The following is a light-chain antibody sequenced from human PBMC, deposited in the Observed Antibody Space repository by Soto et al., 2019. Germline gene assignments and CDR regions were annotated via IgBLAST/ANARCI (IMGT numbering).Light chain of an antibody. Sequence: QSVLTQPPSASGAPGQRVTISCSGSSSNIGSNTVNWYQQLPGTAPKLLIYTNNQRPSGVRDRFSGSRSGTSASLAISGLQSEDEAEYYCAPWDDSLNGFVFGTGTKVTVL. CDR3: APWDDSLNGFV. CDR2: TNN. J-gene: IGLJ1*01. V-gene: IGLV1-44*01. CDR1: SSNIGSNT.